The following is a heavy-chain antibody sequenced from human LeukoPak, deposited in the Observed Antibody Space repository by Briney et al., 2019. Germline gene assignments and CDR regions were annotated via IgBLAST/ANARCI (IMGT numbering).Heavy chain of an antibody. CDR1: GFTFSSYA. V-gene: IGHV3-30*18. D-gene: IGHD4-17*01. J-gene: IGHJ4*02. CDR2: ISYDGSSK. Sequence: GGSLRLSCAASGFTFSSYAMHWVRQAPDKGLEWVAVISYDGSSKYFAKSVKGRFTISRDNSKNTLNLQMNSLRTEDTAVYYCAKDSVTTLDYWGQGTLVTVSS. CDR3: AKDSVTTLDY.